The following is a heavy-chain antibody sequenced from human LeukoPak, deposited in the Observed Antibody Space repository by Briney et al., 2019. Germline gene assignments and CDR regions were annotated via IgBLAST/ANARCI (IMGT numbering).Heavy chain of an antibody. CDR2: INRDGSSR. CDR3: ARDGYNSGYLKALDY. Sequence: GGSLRLSCAVSGFTFRSYWMHWVRQVPGKGLVWVSRINRDGSSRTYADSVEGRFTISRDNAKNSLYLQMNSLRADDTAVYYCARDGYNSGYLKALDYWGQGTLLTVSS. V-gene: IGHV3-74*01. CDR1: GFTFRSYW. D-gene: IGHD1-1*01. J-gene: IGHJ4*02.